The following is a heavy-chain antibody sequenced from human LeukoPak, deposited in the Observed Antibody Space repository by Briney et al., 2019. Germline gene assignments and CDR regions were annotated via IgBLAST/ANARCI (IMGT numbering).Heavy chain of an antibody. CDR1: GFAVSSY. CDR2: IFRDGST. Sequence: GGSLRLSCAASGFAVSSYMSWVRRAPGKGLEWVSIIFRDGSTYDADSVKGGLTVSRDNSRNTLYLQMDSLRAEDTAVYYCARGRRYCSNTNCYAELDYWGQGTLVTVSS. V-gene: IGHV3-53*01. J-gene: IGHJ4*02. D-gene: IGHD2-2*01. CDR3: ARGRRYCSNTNCYAELDY.